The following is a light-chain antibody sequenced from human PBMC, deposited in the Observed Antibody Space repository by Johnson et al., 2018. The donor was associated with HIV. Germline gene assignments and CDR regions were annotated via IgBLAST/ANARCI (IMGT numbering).Light chain of an antibody. CDR3: GTWDSSLWGV. Sequence: QSVLTQPPSVSAAPGQKVTISCSGSSSNIGNNYVSWYQQLPGTAPNLLIYENTKRPSGIPDRFSGSKSGTSATLGITGLQTGDEADYYCGTWDSSLWGVFGTGTKVTVL. V-gene: IGLV1-51*02. J-gene: IGLJ1*01. CDR2: ENT. CDR1: SSNIGNNY.